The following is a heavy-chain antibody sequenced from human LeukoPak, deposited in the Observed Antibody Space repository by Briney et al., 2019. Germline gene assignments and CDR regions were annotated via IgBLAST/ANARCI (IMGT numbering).Heavy chain of an antibody. J-gene: IGHJ6*03. Sequence: GGSLRLSCAASGFTFSTYWMSWVRQAPGKGLQWVANIKQDGSEKYYVDSVKGRFTISRDTAKNSLYLQMNSLRAEDTAVYYCARDVDSGSYWEGYYFYYTDVWGKGTTVTVSS. CDR3: ARDVDSGSYWEGYYFYYTDV. CDR2: IKQDGSEK. V-gene: IGHV3-7*01. CDR1: GFTFSTYW. D-gene: IGHD1-26*01.